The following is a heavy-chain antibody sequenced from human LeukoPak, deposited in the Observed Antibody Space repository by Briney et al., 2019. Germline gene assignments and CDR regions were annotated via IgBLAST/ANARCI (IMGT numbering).Heavy chain of an antibody. J-gene: IGHJ4*02. D-gene: IGHD3-22*01. V-gene: IGHV1-69*01. CDR2: IIPIFGTA. CDR1: GGTFSSYA. Sequence: SVKVSCKASGGTFSSYAISWVRQAPGQGLEWMGGIIPIFGTANYAQKFQGRVTITADESTSTAYMELSSLRSEDTAAHYCARDLYYYDSSGPFDYWGQGTLVTVSS. CDR3: ARDLYYYDSSGPFDY.